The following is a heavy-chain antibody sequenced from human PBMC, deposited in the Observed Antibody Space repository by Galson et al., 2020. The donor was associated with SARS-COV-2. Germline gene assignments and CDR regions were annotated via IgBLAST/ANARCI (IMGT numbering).Heavy chain of an antibody. Sequence: SETLSLTCAVSGYSISSGYYWGWIRQTPGKGLEWIGSIFFYGNTYYNLSLESRVTLSLITSKNQFSLKLTSVTAADTAVYFCARAQRLDGAFTSWGQGTLVTVSS. D-gene: IGHD3-10*01. CDR2: IFFYGNT. CDR3: ARAQRLDGAFTS. V-gene: IGHV4-38-2*01. CDR1: GYSISSGYY. J-gene: IGHJ5*02.